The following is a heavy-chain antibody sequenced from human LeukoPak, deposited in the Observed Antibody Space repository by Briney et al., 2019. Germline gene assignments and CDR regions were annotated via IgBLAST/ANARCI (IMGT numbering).Heavy chain of an antibody. V-gene: IGHV4-39*07. D-gene: IGHD5-24*01. CDR2: IYYSGST. CDR1: GGSISSSSYY. CDR3: ARGDGYNFPYFDY. Sequence: PSETLSLTCTVSGGSISSSSYYWGWIRQPPGKGLEWIGSIYYSGSTYYNPSLKSRVTISVDTSKNQFSLKLSSVTAADTAVYYCARGDGYNFPYFDYWGQGTLVTVSS. J-gene: IGHJ4*02.